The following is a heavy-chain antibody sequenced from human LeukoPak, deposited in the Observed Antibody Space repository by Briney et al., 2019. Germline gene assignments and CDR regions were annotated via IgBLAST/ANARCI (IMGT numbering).Heavy chain of an antibody. J-gene: IGHJ4*02. Sequence: GGSLRLSCAASGFTFSSYWMHWVRQAPGKGLVWVSRINSDGSSTSYVDSVKGRFTISRDNAKNTLYLQMNSLRAEDTAVYYCARAVSGSPSDYWGQGTLVTVSS. D-gene: IGHD1-26*01. CDR2: INSDGSST. V-gene: IGHV3-74*01. CDR3: ARAVSGSPSDY. CDR1: GFTFSSYW.